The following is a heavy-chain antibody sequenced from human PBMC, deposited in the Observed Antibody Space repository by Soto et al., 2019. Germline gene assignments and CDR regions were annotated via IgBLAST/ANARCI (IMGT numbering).Heavy chain of an antibody. V-gene: IGHV3-7*01. Sequence: GGSLRPSCAASGFTFSSYWMSWVRQAPGKGLEWVANIKQDGSEKYYVDSVKGRFTIFRDNAKNSLYLQMNSLRAEDTAVYYCARESDGSSYAFDIWGQGTMVTVSS. J-gene: IGHJ3*02. CDR1: GFTFSSYW. CDR3: ARESDGSSYAFDI. CDR2: IKQDGSEK. D-gene: IGHD6-6*01.